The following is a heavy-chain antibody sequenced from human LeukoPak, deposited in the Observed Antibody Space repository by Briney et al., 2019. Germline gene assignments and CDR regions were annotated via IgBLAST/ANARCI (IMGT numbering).Heavy chain of an antibody. CDR2: INSDGSST. J-gene: IGHJ6*03. V-gene: IGHV3-74*01. Sequence: GGSLRLSCAASGFTFSSYWMHWVRQAPGKGLVWVSRINSDGSSTYYADSVKGRFTISRDNSKNTLYLQMNSLRAEDTAVYYCAKGMKSGTYYYYYMDVWGKGTTVTVSS. CDR1: GFTFSSYW. CDR3: AKGMKSGTYYYYYMDV. D-gene: IGHD1-1*01.